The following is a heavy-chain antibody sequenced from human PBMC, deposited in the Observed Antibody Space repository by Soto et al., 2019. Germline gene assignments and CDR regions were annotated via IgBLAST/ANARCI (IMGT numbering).Heavy chain of an antibody. Sequence: KSSETLSLTCAVYGGSFSGYYWSWIRQPPGKGLEWIGEINHSGSTNYNPSLKSRVTISVDTSKNQFSLKLSSVTAADTAVYYCARGVSKNYDILTGLNWFDPWGQGTLVTVSS. D-gene: IGHD3-9*01. CDR1: GGSFSGYY. J-gene: IGHJ5*02. V-gene: IGHV4-34*01. CDR2: INHSGST. CDR3: ARGVSKNYDILTGLNWFDP.